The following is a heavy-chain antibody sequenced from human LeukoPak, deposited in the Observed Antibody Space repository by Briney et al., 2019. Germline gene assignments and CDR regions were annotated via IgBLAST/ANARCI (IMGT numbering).Heavy chain of an antibody. Sequence: ASETLSLTCTASGGSISSYYWSWIRQPPGKGLEWIGYIYYSGSTNYNPSLKSRVTISVDTSKNQFSLKLSSVTAADTAVYYCAGSSWYAYFQHWGQGTLVTVSS. CDR2: IYYSGST. CDR1: GGSISSYY. V-gene: IGHV4-59*01. CDR3: AGSSWYAYFQH. J-gene: IGHJ1*01. D-gene: IGHD6-13*01.